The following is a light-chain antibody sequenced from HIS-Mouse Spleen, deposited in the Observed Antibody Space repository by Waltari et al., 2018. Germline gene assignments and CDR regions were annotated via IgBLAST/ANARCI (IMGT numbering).Light chain of an antibody. J-gene: IGKJ5*01. Sequence: LVMTQSPATLSVSPAERATLSCRASHSVSSNLAWYQQKPGQAPRLLIYGASTRATGIPARFSGSGSGTEFTLTISSLQSEDFAVYYCQQYNNWPITFGQGTRLEIK. CDR3: QQYNNWPIT. CDR2: GAS. CDR1: HSVSSN. V-gene: IGKV3-15*01.